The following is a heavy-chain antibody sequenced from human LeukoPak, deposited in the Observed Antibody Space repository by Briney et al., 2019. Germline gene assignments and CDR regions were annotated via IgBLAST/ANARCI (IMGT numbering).Heavy chain of an antibody. J-gene: IGHJ3*02. CDR2: IKQDGSEK. CDR1: GFTFSSCW. D-gene: IGHD1-20*01. Sequence: GGSLRLSCAASGFTFSSCWMNWVRQAPGKGLEWVANIKQDGSEKYYVDSVKGRFTISRDNAKNPMYLQMNSLRAEDTAVYYCASGNWNDRAFDIWGQGTMVAVSS. V-gene: IGHV3-7*01. CDR3: ASGNWNDRAFDI.